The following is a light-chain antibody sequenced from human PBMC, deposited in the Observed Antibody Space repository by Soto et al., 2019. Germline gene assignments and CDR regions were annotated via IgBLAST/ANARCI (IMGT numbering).Light chain of an antibody. Sequence: QSALTQPASVSGSPGQSITISCSGTSNDVGAYNYVSWYQQHPGKVPKVMIYDVTRRPSGVSNRFSGSKSGNTASLTISGLQAEDEADYYCSSYTTSNNVIFGGGTKVTVL. CDR1: SNDVGAYNY. J-gene: IGLJ2*01. CDR3: SSYTTSNNVI. CDR2: DVT. V-gene: IGLV2-14*01.